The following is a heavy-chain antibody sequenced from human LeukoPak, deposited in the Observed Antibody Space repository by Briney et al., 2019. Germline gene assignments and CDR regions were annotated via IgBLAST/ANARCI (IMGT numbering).Heavy chain of an antibody. Sequence: GMSLRLSCAASGFTFSSYGMHWVRQAPGKGLEWVAVIWYDESKKYYADSVKGRFTISRDNSKNTLFLQMNSLRAEDTAVYYCARDDYGGNSALDYWGQGTLVTVSS. CDR2: IWYDESKK. V-gene: IGHV3-33*01. CDR3: ARDDYGGNSALDY. D-gene: IGHD4-23*01. CDR1: GFTFSSYG. J-gene: IGHJ4*02.